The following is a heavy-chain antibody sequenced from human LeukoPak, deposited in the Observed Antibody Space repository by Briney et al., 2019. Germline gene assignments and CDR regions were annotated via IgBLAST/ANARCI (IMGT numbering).Heavy chain of an antibody. V-gene: IGHV3-30-3*01. J-gene: IGHJ4*02. CDR3: AREGYYGSGSPPSLYFDY. CDR2: TSSDLNVW. CDR1: GFTFRNYV. Sequence: GGSLRLSCEASGFTFRNYVIHWVRQAPGKGLEWVGVTSSDLNVWLYADSVKGRFTIPRDNSRSTLYLQMNSLRPEDTAIYYCAREGYYGSGSPPSLYFDYWGQGTLVTVSS. D-gene: IGHD3-10*01.